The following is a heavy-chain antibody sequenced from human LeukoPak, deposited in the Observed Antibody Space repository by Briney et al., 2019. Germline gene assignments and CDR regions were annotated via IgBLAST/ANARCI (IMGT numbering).Heavy chain of an antibody. CDR2: IYTSGST. CDR3: ARSSHLYSSSRALVD. D-gene: IGHD6-13*01. J-gene: IGHJ4*02. Sequence: KPSETLSLTCTVSGGSISSGSYYWSWIRQPAGKGLEWIGRIYTSGSTNYNPSLKSRVTMSVDTSKNQFSLKLSSVTAADTAVYYCARSSHLYSSSRALVDWGQGTLVTVSS. V-gene: IGHV4-61*02. CDR1: GGSISSGSYY.